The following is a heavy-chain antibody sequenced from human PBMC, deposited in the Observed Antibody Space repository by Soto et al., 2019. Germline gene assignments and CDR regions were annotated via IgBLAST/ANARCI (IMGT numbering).Heavy chain of an antibody. V-gene: IGHV3-23*01. CDR1: GFTFITYA. Sequence: VGSLRLSCAASGFTFITYAMSCVRQAPGKGLEWVSAISGSGSDTYHAESVKGRFTISRDNSISMLYLQMNSLRTEDTAVYYCAHPRGYGVFDAYDFWGQGAMVTVSS. CDR3: AHPRGYGVFDAYDF. D-gene: IGHD4-17*01. CDR2: ISGSGSDT. J-gene: IGHJ3*01.